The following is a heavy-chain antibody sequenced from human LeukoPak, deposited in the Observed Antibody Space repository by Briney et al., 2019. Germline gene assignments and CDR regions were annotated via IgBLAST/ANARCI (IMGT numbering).Heavy chain of an antibody. CDR2: IIPILGIA. V-gene: IGHV1-69*04. D-gene: IGHD4-17*01. CDR1: GGTFSSYA. CDR3: ARARMTTVTPYYFDY. Sequence: VASVKVSCKASGGTFSSYAISWVRQAPEQGLEWMGRIIPILGIANYAQKFQGRVTITAGKSTSTAYMELSSLRSEDTAVYYCARARMTTVTPYYFDYWGQGTLVTVSS. J-gene: IGHJ4*02.